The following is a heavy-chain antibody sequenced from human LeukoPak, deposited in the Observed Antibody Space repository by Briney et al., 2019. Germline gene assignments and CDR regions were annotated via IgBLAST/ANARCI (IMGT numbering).Heavy chain of an antibody. J-gene: IGHJ4*02. Sequence: ASVKVSCKASGYTFTGYYMHWVRQAPGQGLEWMGLINPNSGGTNYAQKFQGRVTMTRDTSIDTAFMELSSLTSDDTALYYCARDAYSGFDGSYYSGYWGQGTLVTVSS. V-gene: IGHV1-2*02. CDR1: GYTFTGYY. CDR2: INPNSGGT. D-gene: IGHD2-15*01. CDR3: ARDAYSGFDGSYYSGY.